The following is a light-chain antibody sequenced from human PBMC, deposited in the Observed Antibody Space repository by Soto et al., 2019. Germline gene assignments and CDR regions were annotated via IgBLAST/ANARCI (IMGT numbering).Light chain of an antibody. CDR1: QNVRGY. CDR2: EST. J-gene: IGKJ1*01. V-gene: IGKV1-39*01. CDR3: QQSFFAPPT. Sequence: DIHMAQSPSSVSASVGDTVTITCRASQNVRGYLNWYQQKPGKAPKLLIYESTTLESGVPSTFSGDGFGTDFTLTISSLYPDDFATYYCQQSFFAPPTFGRGTKVEI.